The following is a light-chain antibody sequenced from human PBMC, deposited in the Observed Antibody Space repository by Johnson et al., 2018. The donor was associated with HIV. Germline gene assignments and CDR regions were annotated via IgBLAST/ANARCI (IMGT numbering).Light chain of an antibody. J-gene: IGLJ1*01. V-gene: IGLV1-51*02. CDR2: ENN. Sequence: QPVLTQPPSVSAAPGQKVTISCSGSSSNIGNNYVSWYQHLPGTAPKLLIYENNKRPSRIPGRFSGSKSGPSATLGITGLQTGDEADYYCGTWDSSLTSYVFGAGTKVTVL. CDR3: GTWDSSLTSYV. CDR1: SSNIGNNY.